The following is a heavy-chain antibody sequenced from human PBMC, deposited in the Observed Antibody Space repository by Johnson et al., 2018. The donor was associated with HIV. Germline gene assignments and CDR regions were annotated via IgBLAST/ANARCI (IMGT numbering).Heavy chain of an antibody. D-gene: IGHD1-26*01. CDR3: AREPEGWAFDI. CDR2: SRNQANSYTT. Sequence: MQLVESGGGLVQPGGSLRLSCAASGFTFSDHYMDWVRQAPGKGLEWVGRSRNQANSYTTEYAASVKGRFTISRDDSKNSLYLQMNSLKTEDTAVYYCAREPEGWAFDIWGQVTMVTVSS. J-gene: IGHJ3*02. CDR1: GFTFSDHY. V-gene: IGHV3-72*01.